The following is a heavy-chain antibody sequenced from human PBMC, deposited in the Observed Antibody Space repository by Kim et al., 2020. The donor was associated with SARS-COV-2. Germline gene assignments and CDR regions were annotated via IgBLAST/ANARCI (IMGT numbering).Heavy chain of an antibody. CDR1: GYTFTSYY. CDR2: INPSGGST. CDR3: ARDMSAYYYDSSCYYYGMDV. D-gene: IGHD3-22*01. J-gene: IGHJ6*02. Sequence: ASVKVSCKASGYTFTSYYMHWVRQAPGQGLEWMGIINPSGGSTSYAQKFQGRVTMTRDTSTSTVYMELSSMRSEDTAVYYCARDMSAYYYDSSCYYYGMDVCGQGTTVTVSS. V-gene: IGHV1-46*01.